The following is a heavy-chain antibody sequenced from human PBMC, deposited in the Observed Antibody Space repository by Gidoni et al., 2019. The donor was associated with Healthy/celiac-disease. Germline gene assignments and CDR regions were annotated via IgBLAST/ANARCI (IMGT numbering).Heavy chain of an antibody. D-gene: IGHD6-13*01. V-gene: IGHV3-21*01. CDR2: ISSSSSYI. Sequence: EVQLVESGGGLVKPGGSLRLSCAASGFTFSSYSMNWVRQAPGKGLEWVSSISSSSSYIYYADSVKGRFTISRDNAKNSLYLQMNSLRAEDTAVYYCARDPSGIAAAGIRGQGTLVTVSS. J-gene: IGHJ4*02. CDR1: GFTFSSYS. CDR3: ARDPSGIAAAGI.